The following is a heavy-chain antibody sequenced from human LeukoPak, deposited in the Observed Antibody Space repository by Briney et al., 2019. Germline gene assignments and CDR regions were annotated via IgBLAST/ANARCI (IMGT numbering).Heavy chain of an antibody. CDR3: ARSYSNHLFGMDV. CDR2: IWEDGSNK. CDR1: GFTFSSYG. D-gene: IGHD4-11*01. J-gene: IGHJ6*02. V-gene: IGHV3-33*01. Sequence: PGGSLRLSCAASGFTFSSYGMHWVHQAPGKGLEWVAVIWEDGSNKSYSDSVKGRFTISRDNSKNTLFLQMNSLRAEDTAVYYCARSYSNHLFGMDVWGQGTTVTVS.